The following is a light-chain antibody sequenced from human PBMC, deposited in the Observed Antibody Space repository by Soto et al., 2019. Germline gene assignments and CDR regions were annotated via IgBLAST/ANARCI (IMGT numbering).Light chain of an antibody. CDR3: QQYSNWPSWT. J-gene: IGKJ1*01. Sequence: EKVMTQSPATLSMSPGERATLSCRASQRVSSFLAWYQQKPGQAPRLLIYGASTRATGIPARFSGSGSGTEFTLTISSLQSEDFAVYYCQQYSNWPSWTFGQGTKVE. V-gene: IGKV3-15*01. CDR2: GAS. CDR1: QRVSSF.